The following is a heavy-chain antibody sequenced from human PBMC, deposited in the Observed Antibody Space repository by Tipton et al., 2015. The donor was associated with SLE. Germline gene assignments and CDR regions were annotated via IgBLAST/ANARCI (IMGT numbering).Heavy chain of an antibody. CDR2: IYYSGST. V-gene: IGHV4-59*12. CDR1: GGPISSYY. D-gene: IGHD3-22*01. Sequence: TLSLTCTVSGGPISSYYWSWIRQPPGKGLEWIGYIYYSGSTNYNPSLNSRVTISVDTSKNQFSLKLSSVTAADTAVYYCARRLGSSGFDYWGQGTLVTVSS. J-gene: IGHJ4*02. CDR3: ARRLGSSGFDY.